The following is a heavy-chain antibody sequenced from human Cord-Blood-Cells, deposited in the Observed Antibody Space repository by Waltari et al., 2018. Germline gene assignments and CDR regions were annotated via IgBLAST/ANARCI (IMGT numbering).Heavy chain of an antibody. CDR2: ISYDGSNK. D-gene: IGHD3-10*01. CDR1: GLTFSSYA. Sequence: QVKLVESGRGVVQPGRALRRSCAASGLTFSSYAMHWVRQDPGKGLVWVAVISYDGSNKYYADSVKGRFTISRDNSKNTLYLQMNSLRAEDTAVYYCARTGPYYYYYYGMDVWGQGTTVTVSS. V-gene: IGHV3-30-3*01. J-gene: IGHJ6*02. CDR3: ARTGPYYYYYYGMDV.